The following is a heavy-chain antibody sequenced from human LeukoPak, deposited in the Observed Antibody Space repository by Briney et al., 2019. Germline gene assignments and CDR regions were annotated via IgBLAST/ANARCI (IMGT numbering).Heavy chain of an antibody. CDR2: ISSSGSTI. V-gene: IGHV3-11*01. D-gene: IGHD2-2*01. CDR3: AKSLCSSTSCFRDFDY. J-gene: IGHJ4*02. Sequence: GGSLRLSCAASGFTFSDYYMSWIRQAPGKGLEWVSYISSSGSTIYYADSVKGRFTISRDNAKNSLYLQMNSLRAEDTAVYYCAKSLCSSTSCFRDFDYWGQGTLVTVSS. CDR1: GFTFSDYY.